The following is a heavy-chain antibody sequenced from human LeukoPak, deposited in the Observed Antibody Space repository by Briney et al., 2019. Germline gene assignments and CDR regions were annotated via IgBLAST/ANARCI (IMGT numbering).Heavy chain of an antibody. CDR3: ARGAGASSAWYGGSDAIDI. D-gene: IGHD6-19*01. CDR1: GFTFSSYG. CDR2: IRYDGSNK. J-gene: IGHJ3*02. Sequence: GGSLRLSCAASGFTFSSYGMHWVRQAPGKGLEWVAFIRYDGSNKYYADSVKGRFTISRDNSKNTLYLQMNSLRSDDTAVYYCARGAGASSAWYGGSDAIDIWGQGTMVTVSS. V-gene: IGHV3-30*02.